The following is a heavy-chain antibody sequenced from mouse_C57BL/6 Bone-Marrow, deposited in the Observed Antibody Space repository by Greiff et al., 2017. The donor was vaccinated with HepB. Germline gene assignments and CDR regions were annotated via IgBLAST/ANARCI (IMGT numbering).Heavy chain of an antibody. CDR2: INPGSGGT. Sequence: VQLQQSGAELVRPGTSVKVSCKASGYAFTNYLIEWVKQRPGQGLEWIGVINPGSGGTNYNEKFKGKATLTADKSSSTAYMQLSSLTSEDSAVYCWARTVTRYYCDYWGEGTTLTVSS. CDR1: GYAFTNYL. CDR3: ARTVTRYYCDY. J-gene: IGHJ2*01. V-gene: IGHV1-54*01. D-gene: IGHD2-5*01.